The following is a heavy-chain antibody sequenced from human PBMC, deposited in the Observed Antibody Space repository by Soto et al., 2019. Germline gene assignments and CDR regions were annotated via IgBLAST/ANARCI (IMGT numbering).Heavy chain of an antibody. D-gene: IGHD3-22*01. CDR3: ARNLLPYDTVGSDALKG. Sequence: QEQLVQSGAEVKKPGSSVKVSCKASGGTLSNYGFNWVRQAPGQGLEWMGRIIPIFGTRNYAQKFQGRVTITAEESTSTAYMELSSLTSEDAAVYYCARNLLPYDTVGSDALKGWGQGTMVTVSS. V-gene: IGHV1-69*15. J-gene: IGHJ3*01. CDR2: IIPIFGTR. CDR1: GGTLSNYG.